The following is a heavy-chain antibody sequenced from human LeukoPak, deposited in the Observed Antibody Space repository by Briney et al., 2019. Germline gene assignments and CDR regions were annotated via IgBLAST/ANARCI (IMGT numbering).Heavy chain of an antibody. CDR1: GVTFSSYS. V-gene: IGHV3-53*01. D-gene: IGHD6-6*01. CDR2: ISSGGGT. Sequence: GGSLRLSCAASGVTFSSYSMSWVRQAPGKGLEWVSVISSGGGTYFADSVKGRFTISRDNSKNTVFLQMNNLRADDTAMYYCARDRGIAAHYGMDVWGQGTTVTASS. J-gene: IGHJ6*02. CDR3: ARDRGIAAHYGMDV.